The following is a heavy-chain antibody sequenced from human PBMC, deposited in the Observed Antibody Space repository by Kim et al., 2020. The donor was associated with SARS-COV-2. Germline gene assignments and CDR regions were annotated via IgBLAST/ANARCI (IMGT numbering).Heavy chain of an antibody. CDR2: ISAYTGNT. Sequence: ASVKVSCKASGYTFTSYGISWVRQAPGQGLEWMGWISAYTGNTNYAQKLQGRVTMTTDTSTSTAYMELRSLRSDDTAVYYCARGRITMVRGVDNWFDPWGQGTLVTVSS. CDR1: GYTFTSYG. CDR3: ARGRITMVRGVDNWFDP. D-gene: IGHD3-10*01. V-gene: IGHV1-18*01. J-gene: IGHJ5*02.